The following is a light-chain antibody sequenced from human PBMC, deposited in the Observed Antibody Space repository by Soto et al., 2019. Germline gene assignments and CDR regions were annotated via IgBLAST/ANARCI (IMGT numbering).Light chain of an antibody. J-gene: IGKJ3*01. CDR1: QSVSSSY. CDR2: GTP. CDR3: QQYGDSPLFT. V-gene: IGKV3-20*01. Sequence: EVMLTQSPGTLSLSPGERATLSCRASQSVSSSYLAWYQQKPRQAPSLLIYGTPSRATGTTDKFSGSGSGTDVTLTISGLEPEDFAVYYYQQYGDSPLFTFGPGTKVDIK.